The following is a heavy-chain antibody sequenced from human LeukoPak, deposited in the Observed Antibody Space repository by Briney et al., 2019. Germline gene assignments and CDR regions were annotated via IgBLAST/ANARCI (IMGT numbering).Heavy chain of an antibody. J-gene: IGHJ4*02. CDR3: AKVVDGSGSFDY. V-gene: IGHV3-9*01. D-gene: IGHD3-10*01. CDR2: ISWNSGSI. CDR1: GFTFDDYA. Sequence: GGSLRLSCAASGFTFDDYAMHWVRHAPGKGLEWVSGISWNSGSIGYADSVKGRFTISRDNAKNSLYLQMNSLRAEDTALYYCAKVVDGSGSFDYWGQGTLVTVSS.